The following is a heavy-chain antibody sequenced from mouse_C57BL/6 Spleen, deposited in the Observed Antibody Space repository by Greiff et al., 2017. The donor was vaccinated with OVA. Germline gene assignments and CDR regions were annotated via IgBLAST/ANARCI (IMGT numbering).Heavy chain of an antibody. CDR1: GYTFTDYE. CDR3: TRDSSGYVGAY. CDR2: IDPETGGT. Sequence: QVQLQQSGAELVRPGASVTLSCKASGYTFTDYEMHWVKQTPVHGLEWIGAIDPETGGTAYNQKFKGKAILTADKSSSTAYMELRSLTSEDSAVYYCTRDSSGYVGAYWGQGTLVTVSA. J-gene: IGHJ3*01. V-gene: IGHV1-15*01. D-gene: IGHD3-2*02.